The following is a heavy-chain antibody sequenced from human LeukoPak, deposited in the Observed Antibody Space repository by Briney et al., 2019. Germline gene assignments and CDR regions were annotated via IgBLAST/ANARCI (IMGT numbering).Heavy chain of an antibody. D-gene: IGHD2-2*01. J-gene: IGHJ6*04. Sequence: PGGSLRLSCAASGFTFSSYSMNWVRQAPGKGREWVSSISSRSSYIYYADSVKGRFTISRDNAKNSLYLQMNSLRAEDTAVYYCTSTFVVVPAATSPSRGSTDVWGKGTTVTVSS. CDR1: GFTFSSYS. V-gene: IGHV3-21*01. CDR2: ISSRSSYI. CDR3: TSTFVVVPAATSPSRGSTDV.